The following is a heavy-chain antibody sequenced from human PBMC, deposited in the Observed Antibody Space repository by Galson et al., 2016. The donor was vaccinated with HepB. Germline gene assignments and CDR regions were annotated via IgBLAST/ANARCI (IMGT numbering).Heavy chain of an antibody. D-gene: IGHD1-26*01. CDR2: IDPDDSYT. V-gene: IGHV5-51*01. Sequence: KVSCKGSGYSFSSYWIGWVRQMPGKGLEWMGMIDPDDSYTRYSPSFQGQVTFSADKSIMTVYLQWSSLRASDTAMYYCARGRLMGNTYGAPFSDYWGQGTLVTVSS. CDR1: GYSFSSYW. CDR3: ARGRLMGNTYGAPFSDY. J-gene: IGHJ4*02.